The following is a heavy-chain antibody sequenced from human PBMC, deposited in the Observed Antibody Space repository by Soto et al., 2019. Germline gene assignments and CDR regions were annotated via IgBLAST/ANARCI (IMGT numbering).Heavy chain of an antibody. CDR3: ATGSVTRKTALDY. CDR2: ISYDGSNK. Sequence: QVQLVESGGGVVQPGRSLRLSCAASGFTFSSYGMHWVRQAPGKGLEWVAVISYDGSNKYYADSVKVRFTISRDNXKNALYLQMNSLRAADPSVYYCATGSVTRKTALDYWGQGTLVTVSS. D-gene: IGHD6-25*01. V-gene: IGHV3-30*03. CDR1: GFTFSSYG. J-gene: IGHJ4*02.